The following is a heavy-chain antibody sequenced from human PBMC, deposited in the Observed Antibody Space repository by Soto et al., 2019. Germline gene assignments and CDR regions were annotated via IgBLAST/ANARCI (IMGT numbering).Heavy chain of an antibody. J-gene: IGHJ6*02. Sequence: EVQLVKSGGGLVQPGRSLRLSCAASGFTFDDYAMHWVRQAPGKGLEWVSGISWNSGSIGYADSVKGRFTISRDNAKNSLYLQMNSLRAEDTALYYCAKDISRYKGITTGTTAGMDVWGQGTTVTVSS. CDR1: GFTFDDYA. CDR3: AKDISRYKGITTGTTAGMDV. D-gene: IGHD1-1*01. V-gene: IGHV3-9*01. CDR2: ISWNSGSI.